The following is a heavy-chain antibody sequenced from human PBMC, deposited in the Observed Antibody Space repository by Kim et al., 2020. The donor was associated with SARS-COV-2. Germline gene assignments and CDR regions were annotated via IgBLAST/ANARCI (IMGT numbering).Heavy chain of an antibody. D-gene: IGHD3-10*01. J-gene: IGHJ5*02. V-gene: IGHV3-33*05. Sequence: GGSLRLSCAASGFTFSSYGMHWVRQAPGKGLEWVAVISYDGSNKYYADSVKGRFTISRDNSKNTLYLQMNSLRAEDTAVYYCARAYGSGSKNWFDPWGQGTLVTVSS. CDR3: ARAYGSGSKNWFDP. CDR2: ISYDGSNK. CDR1: GFTFSSYG.